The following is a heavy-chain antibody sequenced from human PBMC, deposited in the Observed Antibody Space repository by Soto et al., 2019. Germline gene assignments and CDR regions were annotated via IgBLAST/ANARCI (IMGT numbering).Heavy chain of an antibody. J-gene: IGHJ6*02. D-gene: IGHD3-3*01. CDR1: GFTYGGYE. Sequence: GGSLRLSCAASGFTYGGYEMNWVRQAPGKGLEWISYISGSGTTIYYADSVKGRFTISRDNAKKSLYLQMNSLRAEDTAVYYCAREVTVFGVIIPTPMDVWGQGTTVTVSS. CDR3: AREVTVFGVIIPTPMDV. CDR2: ISGSGTTI. V-gene: IGHV3-48*03.